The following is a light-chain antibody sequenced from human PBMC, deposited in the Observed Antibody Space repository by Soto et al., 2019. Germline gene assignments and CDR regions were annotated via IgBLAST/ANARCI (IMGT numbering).Light chain of an antibody. V-gene: IGLV2-23*01. CDR1: STDVGSYNL. CDR3: CSYAGTSTYV. J-gene: IGLJ1*01. CDR2: EGT. Sequence: QSVLTQPASVSGSPGQSSTISCTGTSTDVGSYNLVSWYQQYPGKAPKLMIYEGTKRPSGISNRFSGSKSGNTASLTISRLQAEDEADYFCCSYAGTSTYVFGTGTKVTVL.